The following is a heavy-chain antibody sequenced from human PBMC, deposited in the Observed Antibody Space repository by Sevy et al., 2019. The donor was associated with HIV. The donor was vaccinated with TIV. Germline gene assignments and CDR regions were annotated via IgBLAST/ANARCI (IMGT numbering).Heavy chain of an antibody. D-gene: IGHD5-18*01. V-gene: IGHV3-66*01. CDR2: IHSDDTT. CDR3: ARGKSGYGYALNY. CDR1: GFTVNSNY. Sequence: GGSLRLSCAASGFTVNSNYMTWVRQAPGKGLEGVSVIHSDDTTYHADSGKDRFTISRENFKNTLYLHMSSLRAEDTAGYYCARGKSGYGYALNYWGQGTLVTVSS. J-gene: IGHJ4*02.